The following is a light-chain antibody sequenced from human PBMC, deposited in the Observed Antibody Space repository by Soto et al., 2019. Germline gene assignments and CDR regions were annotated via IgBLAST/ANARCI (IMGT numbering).Light chain of an antibody. Sequence: QSALTQPASVPGSPGQSITISCTGTSSDVGGYNYVSWYQQHPGKAPKLMIYDVSNRPSGVSNRFSGSKSGNTASLTISGLHAEDEADYYCSSYTSSSTLVVFGGGTQLTVL. CDR1: SSDVGGYNY. CDR3: SSYTSSSTLVV. V-gene: IGLV2-14*01. CDR2: DVS. J-gene: IGLJ2*01.